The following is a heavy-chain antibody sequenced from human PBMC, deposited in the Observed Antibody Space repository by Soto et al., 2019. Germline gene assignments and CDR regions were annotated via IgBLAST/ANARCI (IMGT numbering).Heavy chain of an antibody. D-gene: IGHD3-3*01. CDR2: VYYTGSS. CDR3: ARGPNHDFWSGYFRG. Sequence: QVQLQESGPGLVKPSETLSLTCSVSGGSISSYYWSWIRQPPGKGLEWVGYVYYTGSSNYNPSLKSRVTMSVDLSRSQFSLRLTSVTTADTAIYYCARGPNHDFWSGYFRGWGQGILVTVSS. J-gene: IGHJ4*02. CDR1: GGSISSYY. V-gene: IGHV4-59*01.